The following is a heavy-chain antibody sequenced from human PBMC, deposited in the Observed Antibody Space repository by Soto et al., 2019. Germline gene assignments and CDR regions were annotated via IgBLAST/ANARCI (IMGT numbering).Heavy chain of an antibody. D-gene: IGHD1-1*01. CDR3: ARGTTTSAFSAMDV. CDR1: GFTFSYHA. CDR2: ISYDGDNK. J-gene: IGHJ6*02. Sequence: QVQLVESGGGVVQPGRSLRLSCAASGFTFSYHALNWVRQAPGKGLEWVAVISYDGDNKYIAESVKGRFTISRDNSKNTVSLQMXXXXXXXXXXYFXARGTTTSAFSAMDVWGQGTTVTVSS. V-gene: IGHV3-30-3*01.